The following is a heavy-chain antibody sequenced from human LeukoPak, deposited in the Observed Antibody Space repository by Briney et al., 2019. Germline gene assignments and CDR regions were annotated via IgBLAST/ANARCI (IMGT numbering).Heavy chain of an antibody. D-gene: IGHD2-15*01. CDR3: ARVWDCSGGSCTGWFDP. CDR1: GGSISSGDYY. Sequence: TASQTLSLTCTVSGGSISSGDYYWSWIRQPPGKGLEWIGYIYYSGSTYYNPSLKSRVTISVDTSKNQFSLKLSSVTAADTAVYYCARVWDCSGGSCTGWFDPWGQGTLVTVSS. V-gene: IGHV4-30-4*01. CDR2: IYYSGST. J-gene: IGHJ5*02.